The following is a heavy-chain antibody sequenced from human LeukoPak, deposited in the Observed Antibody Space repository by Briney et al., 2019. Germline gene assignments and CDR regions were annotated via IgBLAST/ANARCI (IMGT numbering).Heavy chain of an antibody. Sequence: PSETLSLTCTVSGGSISSYYWSWLRQPPGKGLEWIGYIYYSGSTNYNPSLKSRVTISVDTSKNQFSLKLSSVTAADTAVYYCARGWAGGYAPGFYYYYGMDVWGQGTTVAVSS. D-gene: IGHD5-12*01. CDR2: IYYSGST. J-gene: IGHJ6*02. V-gene: IGHV4-59*01. CDR1: GGSISSYY. CDR3: ARGWAGGYAPGFYYYYGMDV.